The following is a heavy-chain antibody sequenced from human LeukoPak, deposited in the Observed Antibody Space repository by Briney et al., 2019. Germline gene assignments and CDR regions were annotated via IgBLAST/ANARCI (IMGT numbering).Heavy chain of an antibody. V-gene: IGHV4-59*12. J-gene: IGHJ3*02. D-gene: IGHD4-23*01. CDR1: GGSISSYY. CDR3: ARDRDHRWGAFDI. Sequence: SETLSLTCTVSGGSISSYYWSWIRQPPGKGLEWIGYIYYSGSTYYNPSLKSRVTISVDTSKNQFSLKLSSVTAADTAVYYCARDRDHRWGAFDIWGQGTMVTVSS. CDR2: IYYSGST.